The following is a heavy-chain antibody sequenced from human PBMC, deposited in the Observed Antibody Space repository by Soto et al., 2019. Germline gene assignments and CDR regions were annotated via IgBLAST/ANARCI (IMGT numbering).Heavy chain of an antibody. CDR2: IIPILGIA. D-gene: IGHD4-17*01. CDR1: GGTFSSYT. Sequence: QVQLVQSGAEVKKPGSSVKVSCKASGGTFSSYTISWVRQAPGQGLEWMGRIIPILGIANYAQKFQGRVTITADKSTSTAYMELSSLRSEDTAVYYCARDPPPYYGDYNWFDPWGQGTLVTVSS. V-gene: IGHV1-69*08. J-gene: IGHJ5*02. CDR3: ARDPPPYYGDYNWFDP.